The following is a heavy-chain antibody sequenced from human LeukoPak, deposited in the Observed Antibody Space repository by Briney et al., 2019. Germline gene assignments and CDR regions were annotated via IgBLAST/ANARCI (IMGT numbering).Heavy chain of an antibody. J-gene: IGHJ4*02. CDR3: ANLNWNPRYYFDY. D-gene: IGHD1-1*01. CDR1: GFTFSSYG. V-gene: IGHV3-30*18. CDR2: ISYDGSNK. Sequence: PGRSLRLSCAASGFTFSSYGMHWVRQAPGKGLEWVAVISYDGSNKYYADSVKGRFTISRDNSKNTLYLQMNSLRAEDTAVYYCANLNWNPRYYFDYWGQGTLFTVSS.